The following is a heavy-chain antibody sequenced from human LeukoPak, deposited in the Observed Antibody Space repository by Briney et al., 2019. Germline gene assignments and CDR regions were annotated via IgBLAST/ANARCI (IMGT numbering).Heavy chain of an antibody. D-gene: IGHD6-19*01. J-gene: IGHJ4*02. Sequence: SETLSLTCTVSGVSLGGYYWSWIRQPPGKGLEWIGYVHYTGSTNYNPPVTSRLRPSVDRTKNFFSLKLASVTAADTATYYCPRVRPPTSGWSYFFDWGGEAALLT. CDR3: PRVRPPTSGWSYFFDW. V-gene: IGHV4-59*01. CDR2: VHYTGST. CDR1: GVSLGGYY.